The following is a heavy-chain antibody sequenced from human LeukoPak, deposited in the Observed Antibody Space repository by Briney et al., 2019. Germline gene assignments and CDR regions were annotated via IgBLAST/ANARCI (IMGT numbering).Heavy chain of an antibody. D-gene: IGHD1-26*01. V-gene: IGHV4-59*10. CDR1: GGSFSGYY. CDR3: ARGLGATLNWFDP. J-gene: IGHJ5*02. CDR2: IYTSGST. Sequence: SETLSLTCAVYGGSFSGYYWSWIRQPPGKGLEWIGRIYTSGSTNYNPSLKSRVTISVDTSKNQFSLKLSSVTAADTAVYYCARGLGATLNWFDPWGQGTLVTVSS.